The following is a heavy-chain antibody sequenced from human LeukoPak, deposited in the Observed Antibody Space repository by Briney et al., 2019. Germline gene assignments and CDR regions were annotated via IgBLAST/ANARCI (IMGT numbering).Heavy chain of an antibody. D-gene: IGHD3-10*01. Sequence: SETLSLTCSVSGGSISSHYWIWFRQPPGKGLEWIGHRHDSGSSNYNPSLKSRVTISIDTSKNQFSLILNSVTAADTADYYCARAPVVRGVFGWFDFWGQGLLVTVSS. J-gene: IGHJ5*01. CDR1: GGSISSHY. CDR2: RHDSGSS. V-gene: IGHV4-59*11. CDR3: ARAPVVRGVFGWFDF.